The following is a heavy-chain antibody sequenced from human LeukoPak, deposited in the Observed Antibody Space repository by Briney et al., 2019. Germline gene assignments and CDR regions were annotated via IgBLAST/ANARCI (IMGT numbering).Heavy chain of an antibody. CDR2: IYSGGST. Sequence: TGGSLRLSCAASGFTVSSNYMSWVRQAPGRGLEWVSVIYSGGSTYYADSVKGRFTISRDNSKNTLYLQMNSLRAEDTAVYYCARVKTAMVDDDFDIWGQGTMVTVSS. CDR1: GFTVSSNY. D-gene: IGHD5-18*01. V-gene: IGHV3-53*01. CDR3: ARVKTAMVDDDFDI. J-gene: IGHJ3*02.